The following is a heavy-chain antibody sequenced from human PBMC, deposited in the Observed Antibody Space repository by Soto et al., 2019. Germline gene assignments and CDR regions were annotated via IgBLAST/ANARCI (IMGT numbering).Heavy chain of an antibody. J-gene: IGHJ6*02. CDR3: ARGADCSSTSCYTGVYYYGMDV. CDR2: IIPIFGTA. CDR1: GGTFSSYA. Sequence: ASVKVSCKASGGTFSSYAISWVRQAPGQGLEWMGGIIPIFGTANYAQKFQGRATITADESTSTAYMELSSLRSEDTAVYYCARGADCSSTSCYTGVYYYGMDVWGQGTTVTVSS. D-gene: IGHD2-2*02. V-gene: IGHV1-69*13.